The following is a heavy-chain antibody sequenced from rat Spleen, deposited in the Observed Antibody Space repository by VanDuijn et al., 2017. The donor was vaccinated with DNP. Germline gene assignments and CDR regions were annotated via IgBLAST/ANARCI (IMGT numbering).Heavy chain of an antibody. J-gene: IGHJ3*01. CDR3: TAAPLITIAAISTNWFAY. V-gene: IGHV10-5*01. D-gene: IGHD1-2*01. CDR1: GFTFSNAA. CDR2: IRTKPNNYAT. Sequence: VQVVESGGGLVQPKESLKISCAASGFTFSNAAMYWVRQAPGKGLEWVARIRTKPNNYATYYADSVKGRFTISRDDSKSMVYLQMDNLKTEDTAMYYCTAAPLITIAAISTNWFAYWGQGTLVTVSS.